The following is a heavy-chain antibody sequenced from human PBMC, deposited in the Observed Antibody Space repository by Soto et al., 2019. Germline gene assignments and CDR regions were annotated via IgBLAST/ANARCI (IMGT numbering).Heavy chain of an antibody. Sequence: EVQLLESGGGLVQPGGSLRLSCAASGFTFSTYAMSWVRQAPGNGLEWVSTITTSGGNTYYADSVQGRFTISRDNSKNTLYLQMNSLRAEDKAVYYCAGRYCTNGVCYTHYYYYIDVWGKGTTVTVSS. CDR1: GFTFSTYA. CDR2: ITTSGGNT. D-gene: IGHD2-8*01. V-gene: IGHV3-23*01. CDR3: AGRYCTNGVCYTHYYYYIDV. J-gene: IGHJ6*03.